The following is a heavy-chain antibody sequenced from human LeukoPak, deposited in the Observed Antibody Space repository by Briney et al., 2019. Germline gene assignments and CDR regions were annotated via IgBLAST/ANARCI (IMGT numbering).Heavy chain of an antibody. CDR1: VGFISSYY. CDR2: IYYSGST. V-gene: IGHV4-59*01. J-gene: IGHJ4*02. Sequence: SETLSLTCTVSVGFISSYYWSWLRQPPGKGLEWIGYIYYSGSTNYNPSLKSRVTISVDTSKNQFFLKLSSVTAADTAYYYCARSINKAPPDYWGQGTLVTVSS. D-gene: IGHD3-9*01. CDR3: ARSINKAPPDY.